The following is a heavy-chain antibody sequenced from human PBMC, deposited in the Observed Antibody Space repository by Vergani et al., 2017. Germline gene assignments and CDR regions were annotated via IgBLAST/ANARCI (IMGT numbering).Heavy chain of an antibody. CDR2: ISGSGGST. J-gene: IGHJ6*03. Sequence: EVQLLESGGGLVQPGGSLRLSCAASGFTFSSYAMSWVRQAPGKWLERVSAISGSGGSTYYADSVKSRFTISRDNSKNTLYLQMNSLRAEDTAVYYCAKTSAAPGGYYYYYMDFWGKGTTVTVSS. CDR3: AKTSAAPGGYYYYYMDF. V-gene: IGHV3-23*01. D-gene: IGHD2-15*01. CDR1: GFTFSSYA.